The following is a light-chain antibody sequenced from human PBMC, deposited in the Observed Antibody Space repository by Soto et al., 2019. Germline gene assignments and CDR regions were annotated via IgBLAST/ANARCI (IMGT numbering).Light chain of an antibody. CDR2: GAS. CDR1: QTVRNNY. Sequence: EIVLTQSPGTLSLSPGERATLSCRASQTVRNNYLAGYQQKPGQAPRLLIYGASSRATGIPDRFSGSGSGTDFTLTISRLEPEDFAVYYCQQYGSSPWTFGQGTKVDIK. J-gene: IGKJ1*01. CDR3: QQYGSSPWT. V-gene: IGKV3-20*01.